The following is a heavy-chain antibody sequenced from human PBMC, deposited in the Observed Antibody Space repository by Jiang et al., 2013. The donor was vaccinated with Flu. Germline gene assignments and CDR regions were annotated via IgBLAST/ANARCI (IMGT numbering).Heavy chain of an antibody. CDR2: ISGSGGST. D-gene: IGHD3-22*01. J-gene: IGHJ3*02. V-gene: IGHV3-23*01. Sequence: QLLESGGGLVQPGGSLRLSCAASGFTFSSYAMSWVRQAPGKGLEWVSAISGSGGSTYYADSVKGRFTISRDNSKNTLYLQMNSLRAEDTAVYYCARSAVGVVVVNNAFDIRGQGTMVTVSS. CDR1: GFTFSSYA. CDR3: ARSAVGVVVVNNAFDI.